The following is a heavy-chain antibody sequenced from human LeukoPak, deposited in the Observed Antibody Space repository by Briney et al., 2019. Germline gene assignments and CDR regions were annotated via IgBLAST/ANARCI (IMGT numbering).Heavy chain of an antibody. CDR3: ARDSGGLDDAFDI. Sequence: PSETLSLTCAVYGGSFSGYYWSWIRQPPGKGLEWIGEINHSGSTNYNPSLKSRVTISVDTSKNQFSLKLSSVTAADTAVYYCARDSGGLDDAFDIWGQGTMVTVSS. V-gene: IGHV4-34*01. D-gene: IGHD2-15*01. J-gene: IGHJ3*02. CDR1: GGSFSGYY. CDR2: INHSGST.